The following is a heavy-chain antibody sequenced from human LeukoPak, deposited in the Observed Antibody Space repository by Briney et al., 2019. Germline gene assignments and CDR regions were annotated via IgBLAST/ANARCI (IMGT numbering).Heavy chain of an antibody. D-gene: IGHD3-10*01. Sequence: ASVKVSCKASGGTFSSYAISWVRQAPGQGLEWLGRIDPSRGWTHLPRKFQGRVTVTRDTSTTTVDMELSSLTSEDTALYYCVREMDGGDFDYWGQGTLVTVSS. V-gene: IGHV1-46*01. CDR2: IDPSRGWT. CDR1: GGTFSSYA. CDR3: VREMDGGDFDY. J-gene: IGHJ4*02.